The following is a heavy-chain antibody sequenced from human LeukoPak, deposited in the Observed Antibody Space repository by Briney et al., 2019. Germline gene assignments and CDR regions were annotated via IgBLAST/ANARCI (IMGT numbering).Heavy chain of an antibody. D-gene: IGHD6-13*01. CDR3: ATDVRSSPLGF. Sequence: GGSLRLSCAVSGFTVTNDYMNWVRQAPGKGLEWVSIIYSGGSTYYADSVKGRFTISRDSSNSTLFLQMSNLRADDSGLYYCATDVRSSPLGFWGHGTLVTVSS. V-gene: IGHV3-66*01. J-gene: IGHJ4*01. CDR2: IYSGGST. CDR1: GFTVTNDY.